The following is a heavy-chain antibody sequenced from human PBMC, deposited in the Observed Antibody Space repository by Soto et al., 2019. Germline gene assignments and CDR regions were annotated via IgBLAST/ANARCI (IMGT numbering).Heavy chain of an antibody. CDR3: ARGLGTNGLDV. CDR2: ISTYNGNT. V-gene: IGHV1-18*04. Sequence: QVQLLQSGAEVKKPGASVKVSFKASGYRFTTYGITWVRLAPGQGLEWLGGISTYNGNTDYAQNHQDRVTITTETSTSTAYMEVTSLTSDDTAVYYCARGLGTNGLDVWGQGTTVTVSS. J-gene: IGHJ6*02. CDR1: GYRFTTYG. D-gene: IGHD7-27*01.